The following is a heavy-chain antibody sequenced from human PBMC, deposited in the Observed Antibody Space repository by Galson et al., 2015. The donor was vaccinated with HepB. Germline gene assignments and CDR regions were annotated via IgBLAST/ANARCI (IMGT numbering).Heavy chain of an antibody. Sequence: QSGAEVKKPGESLRISCKGSGYSFTSYWISWVRQMPGKGLEWMGRIDPSDSYTNYSPSFQGHVTISADKSISTAYLQWSSLKASDTAMYYCARGYDFWSGYYTGWFDPWGQGTLVTVSS. V-gene: IGHV5-10-1*01. CDR3: ARGYDFWSGYYTGWFDP. CDR1: GYSFTSYW. D-gene: IGHD3-3*01. CDR2: IDPSDSYT. J-gene: IGHJ5*02.